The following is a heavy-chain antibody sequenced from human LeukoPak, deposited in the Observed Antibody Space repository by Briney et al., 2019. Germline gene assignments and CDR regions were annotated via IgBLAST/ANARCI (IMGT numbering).Heavy chain of an antibody. V-gene: IGHV1-18*01. CDR2: ISAYNGNT. Sequence: ASVKVSCKASGYTFTSYGISWVRQAPRQGLEWMGWISAYNGNTNYAQKLQGRVTMTTDTSTSTAYMELRSLRSDDTAVYYCAREPLTNPYSSGWYVYWGQGTLVTVSS. CDR3: AREPLTNPYSSGWYVY. CDR1: GYTFTSYG. J-gene: IGHJ4*02. D-gene: IGHD6-19*01.